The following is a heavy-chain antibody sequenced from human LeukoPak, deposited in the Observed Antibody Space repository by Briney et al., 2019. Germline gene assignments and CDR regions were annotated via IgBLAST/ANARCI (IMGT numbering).Heavy chain of an antibody. CDR1: GFTFSSYW. CDR3: ARVWLVYWFDP. J-gene: IGHJ5*02. D-gene: IGHD6-19*01. Sequence: GGSPRLSCAASGFTFSSYWMSWVRQAPGKGLEWVANIKQDGSEKHYVDSVKGRFTISRDNAKNSLYLQMNSLRAEDTAVYYCARVWLVYWFDPWGQGTLVTVSS. V-gene: IGHV3-7*01. CDR2: IKQDGSEK.